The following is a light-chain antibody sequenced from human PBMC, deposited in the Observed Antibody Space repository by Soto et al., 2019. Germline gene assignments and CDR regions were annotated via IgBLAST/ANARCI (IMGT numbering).Light chain of an antibody. V-gene: IGKV3-15*01. Sequence: EIVLPQSPATLSVSPGERVILSCRASQSVDIGLAWYQQKPGQAPRLLIYGASTRATDMPGTFSGRGSGTEFTLTITSLRPEDFGVYYCQQYRSWPRTFGQGTKVDI. CDR2: GAS. CDR1: QSVDIG. CDR3: QQYRSWPRT. J-gene: IGKJ1*01.